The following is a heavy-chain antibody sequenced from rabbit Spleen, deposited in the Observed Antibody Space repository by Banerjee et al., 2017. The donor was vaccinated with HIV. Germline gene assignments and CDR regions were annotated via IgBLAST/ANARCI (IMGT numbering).Heavy chain of an antibody. CDR2: IYAGSTGTI. Sequence: QSLEESGGDLVKPGASLTLTCTASGFSFSSSYYICWVRQAPEKGLEWIGTIYAGSTGTIDYASWAKGRFTISKTSSTTVTLQMTSLTAADTATYFCARDAGTSFSTYGMDLWGPGTLVTVS. V-gene: IGHV1S40*01. CDR3: ARDAGTSFSTYGMDL. D-gene: IGHD8-1*01. CDR1: GFSFSSSYY. J-gene: IGHJ6*01.